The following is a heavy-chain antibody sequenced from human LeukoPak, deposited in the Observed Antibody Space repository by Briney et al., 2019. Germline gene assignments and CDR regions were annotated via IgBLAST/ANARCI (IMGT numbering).Heavy chain of an antibody. Sequence: GGSLRLSCAASGFTFTGYSMSWVRQAPGKGLEWVAGLGRSGEYTYYADSVKGRFTISRDNYKDTVSLQMNSLRAEDSAMYYCVKDRPCDTYMPMDAWAKGPRSPFL. J-gene: IGHJ6*02. D-gene: IGHD2-2*01. V-gene: IGHV3-23*01. CDR2: LGRSGEYT. CDR3: VKDRPCDTYMPMDA. CDR1: GFTFTGYS.